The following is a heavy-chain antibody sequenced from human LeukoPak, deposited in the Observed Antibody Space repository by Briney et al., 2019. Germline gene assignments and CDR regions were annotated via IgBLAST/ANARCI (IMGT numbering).Heavy chain of an antibody. D-gene: IGHD3-10*01. CDR3: AKGGSLDYYGSGRSYCYYYMDV. V-gene: IGHV3-30*02. CDR2: IRHDGSNK. J-gene: IGHJ6*03. CDR1: GFTFSSYG. Sequence: GGSLRLSCAASGFTFSSYGMHWVRQAPGKGLERVAFIRHDGSNKYYADSVKGRFTISRDNSKNTLYLQMNSLRAEDTAVYYCAKGGSLDYYGSGRSYCYYYMDVWGKGTTVTVSS.